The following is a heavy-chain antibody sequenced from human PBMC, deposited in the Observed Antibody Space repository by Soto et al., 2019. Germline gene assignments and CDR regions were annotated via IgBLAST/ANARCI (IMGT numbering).Heavy chain of an antibody. CDR3: AKDNGLAVAGSGGTFDY. J-gene: IGHJ4*02. CDR1: GFTFDDYA. V-gene: IGHV3-9*01. Sequence: GGSLRLSCAASGFTFDDYAMHWVRQAPGKGLEWVSGISWNSGSIGYADSVKGRFTISRDNAKNSLYLQMNSLRAEDTALYYCAKDNGLAVAGSGGTFDYWGQGTLVTVSS. D-gene: IGHD6-19*01. CDR2: ISWNSGSI.